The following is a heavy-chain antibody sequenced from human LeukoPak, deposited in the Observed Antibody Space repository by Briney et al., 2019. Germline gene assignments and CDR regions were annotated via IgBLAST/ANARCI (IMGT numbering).Heavy chain of an antibody. V-gene: IGHV3-48*03. CDR1: GFTFSSYE. CDR3: ARVDYQLLVGWFDP. Sequence: GGSLRLSCAASGFTFSSYEMNWVRQAPGKGLEWVSYISSSGSTIYYADSVKGRFTISRDNAKNSLYLQMNSLRAEDTAVYYCARVDYQLLVGWFDPWGEGILVTVSS. D-gene: IGHD1-26*01. CDR2: ISSSGSTI. J-gene: IGHJ5*02.